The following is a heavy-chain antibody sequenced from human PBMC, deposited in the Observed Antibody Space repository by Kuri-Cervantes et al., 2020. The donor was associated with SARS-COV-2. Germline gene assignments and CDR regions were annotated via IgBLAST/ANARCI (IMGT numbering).Heavy chain of an antibody. Sequence: GGSLRLSCAASGFTFSSYGMHWVRQAPGKGLEWVAVIWYDGSNNYYADSVKGRFTISRDSSKNTLYLLMNSLSAEDTAVYYCARDVACTSTSCYGFDYWGQGTLVTVSS. CDR2: IWYDGSNN. D-gene: IGHD2-2*01. CDR1: GFTFSSYG. CDR3: ARDVACTSTSCYGFDY. J-gene: IGHJ4*02. V-gene: IGHV3-33*08.